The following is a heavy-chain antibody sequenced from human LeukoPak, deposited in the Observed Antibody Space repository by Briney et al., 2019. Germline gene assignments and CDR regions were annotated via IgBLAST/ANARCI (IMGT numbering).Heavy chain of an antibody. J-gene: IGHJ5*02. V-gene: IGHV4-59*01. Sequence: SETLSLTFTVSGGSISSYYWSWIRQPPGKGLEWIGYIYYSGSTNYNPSLKSRVTISVDTSKNQFSLKLSSVTAADTAVYYCAREMVTNWFDPWGQGTLVTVSS. CDR1: GGSISSYY. CDR3: AREMVTNWFDP. CDR2: IYYSGST. D-gene: IGHD2-21*02.